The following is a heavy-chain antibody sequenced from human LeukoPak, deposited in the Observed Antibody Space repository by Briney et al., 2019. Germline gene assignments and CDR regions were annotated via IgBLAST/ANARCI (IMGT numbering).Heavy chain of an antibody. J-gene: IGHJ5*02. D-gene: IGHD5-12*01. Sequence: SETLSLTCSVSGDSISNSRYYWGCIRQPPGKGLEWIGSIYYSGSTYYNPSLKSRVTISVDKSKNQFSLKLSSVTAADTAVYYCARYDYRNWFDPWGQGTLVTVSS. V-gene: IGHV4-39*07. CDR2: IYYSGST. CDR3: ARYDYRNWFDP. CDR1: GDSISNSRYY.